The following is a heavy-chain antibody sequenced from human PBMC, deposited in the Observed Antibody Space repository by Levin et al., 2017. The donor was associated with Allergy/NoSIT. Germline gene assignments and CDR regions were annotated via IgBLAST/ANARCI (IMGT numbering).Heavy chain of an antibody. V-gene: IGHV1-69*06. CDR2: IIPIFGTA. CDR1: GGTFSSYA. D-gene: IGHD2-2*01. J-gene: IGHJ4*02. CDR3: ARGDDIVVVPAASGGPFDY. Sequence: SVKVSCKASGGTFSSYAISWVRQAPGQGLEWMGGIIPIFGTANYAQKFQDRVTITADKSTSTAYMELSSLRSEDTAVYYCARGDDIVVVPAASGGPFDYWGQGTLVTVSS.